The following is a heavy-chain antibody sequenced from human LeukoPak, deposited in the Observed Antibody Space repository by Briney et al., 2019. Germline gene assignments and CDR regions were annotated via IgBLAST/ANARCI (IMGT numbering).Heavy chain of an antibody. J-gene: IGHJ3*02. CDR2: ISGNGVGT. CDR1: GFTFSSYT. Sequence: LSGGSLRLSCAASGFTFSSYTMIWVRQAPGKGLEWVSAISGNGVGTYYADSVKGRFTISRDNSWNTLYLQMNSLRAEDTAVYYCAKDQVISGSEASDIWGQGTMVTVSS. D-gene: IGHD2-21*01. CDR3: AKDQVISGSEASDI. V-gene: IGHV3-23*01.